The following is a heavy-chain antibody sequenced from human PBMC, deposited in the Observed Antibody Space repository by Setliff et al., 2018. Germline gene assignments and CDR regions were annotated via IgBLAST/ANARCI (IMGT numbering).Heavy chain of an antibody. CDR3: ARVLAVAFSFDY. V-gene: IGHV3-21*04. CDR2: ISSSSSYI. Sequence: GGSLRLSCAASGFTFSSYSMNWVRQAPGKGLEWVSSISSSSSYIYYADSVKGRFTISRDNAKNSLYLQMNSLRAEDTALYYCARVLAVAFSFDYWGQGTLVTVSS. CDR1: GFTFSSYS. J-gene: IGHJ4*02. D-gene: IGHD6-19*01.